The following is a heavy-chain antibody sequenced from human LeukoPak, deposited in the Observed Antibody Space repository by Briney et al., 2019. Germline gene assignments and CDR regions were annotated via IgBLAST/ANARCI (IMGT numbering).Heavy chain of an antibody. D-gene: IGHD3-3*01. CDR3: ARCITIFGVVPTALDV. CDR2: ISSSGSTI. V-gene: IGHV3-48*03. J-gene: IGHJ6*04. Sequence: GGSLRLSCAASGFTFSSYEMNWVRQAPGKGLEWVSYISSSGSTIYYADSVKGRFTISRDNAKNSLYLQMNSLRAEDTAVYYCARCITIFGVVPTALDVWGKGTTVTVSS. CDR1: GFTFSSYE.